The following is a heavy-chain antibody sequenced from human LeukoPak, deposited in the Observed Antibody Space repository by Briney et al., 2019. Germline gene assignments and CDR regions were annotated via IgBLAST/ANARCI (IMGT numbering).Heavy chain of an antibody. V-gene: IGHV4-38-2*01. CDR1: GYSISSGYY. Sequence: SETLSLTCAVSGYSISSGYYWGWIRQPPRKGLEWIGTIYHNGNTYYNPSLKSRVTISVDTSKNQFSLKLSSLTAADTAVYYCARHQSGNSDAFDIWGQGTMVTVSS. CDR3: ARHQSGNSDAFDI. CDR2: IYHNGNT. D-gene: IGHD4-23*01. J-gene: IGHJ3*02.